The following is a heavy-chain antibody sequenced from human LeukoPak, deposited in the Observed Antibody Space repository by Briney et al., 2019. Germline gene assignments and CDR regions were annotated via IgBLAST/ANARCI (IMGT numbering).Heavy chain of an antibody. J-gene: IGHJ4*02. V-gene: IGHV3-53*01. CDR1: GFSISSHF. Sequence: GGSLRLSCAASGFSISSHFMTWVRQAPEKGLECVSVIYTGGITHYADSVAGRFTISRDISKNTLYLQMNNLRVEDTAVYYCARDQVTSGGGLDYWGQGTLVTVSS. CDR3: ARDQVTSGGGLDY. CDR2: IYTGGIT. D-gene: IGHD2-21*02.